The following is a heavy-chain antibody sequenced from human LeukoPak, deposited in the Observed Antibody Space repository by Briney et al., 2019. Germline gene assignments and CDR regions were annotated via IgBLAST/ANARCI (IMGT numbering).Heavy chain of an antibody. V-gene: IGHV3-30-3*01. CDR2: ISYDGSNK. Sequence: GGSLRLSCAASGFTFSSYAMHWVRQAPGKGLEWVAVISYDGSNKYYADSVKGRLTISRDNSKNTLYLQMHSLRAEDTAIYYCVNRDGGWLQSSGTDVWGQGTAVTVS. D-gene: IGHD5-24*01. CDR1: GFTFSSYA. CDR3: VNRDGGWLQSSGTDV. J-gene: IGHJ6*02.